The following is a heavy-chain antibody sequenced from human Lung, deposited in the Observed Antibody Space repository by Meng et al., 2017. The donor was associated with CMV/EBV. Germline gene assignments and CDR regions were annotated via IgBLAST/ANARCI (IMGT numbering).Heavy chain of an antibody. CDR1: GDTFSSYA. D-gene: IGHD1-26*01. Sequence: KVTCTASGDTFSSYASSWVRQAPGQGLEWMGGIIPIFGTANYAQKFQGRVTITTGESTSTAYMELSSLRSDDTAVYYCARLSGTISDYWGQGTLVTVSS. J-gene: IGHJ4*02. V-gene: IGHV1-69*05. CDR2: IIPIFGTA. CDR3: ARLSGTISDY.